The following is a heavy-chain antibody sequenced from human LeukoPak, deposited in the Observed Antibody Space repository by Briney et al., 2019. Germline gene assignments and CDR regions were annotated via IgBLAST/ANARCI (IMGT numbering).Heavy chain of an antibody. CDR2: INHSGST. CDR3: ARGLNGMDV. Sequence: PSETLSLTCAVYGGSFSGYYWSWIRQPPGKGLEWIGEINHSGSTNYNPSLKSRVTISVDTSKNQLSLKLSSVTAADTAVYYCARGLNGMDVWGKGTTVTVSS. J-gene: IGHJ6*04. CDR1: GGSFSGYY. V-gene: IGHV4-34*01.